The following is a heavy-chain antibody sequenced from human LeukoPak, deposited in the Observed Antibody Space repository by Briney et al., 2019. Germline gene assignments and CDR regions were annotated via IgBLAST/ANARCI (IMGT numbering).Heavy chain of an antibody. D-gene: IGHD3-10*01. CDR3: ARDNYRGVSNFDP. CDR1: GGSLSSYF. CDR2: IAYSGST. V-gene: IGHV4-59*01. Sequence: SETLSFTCSVSGGSLSSYFWSWFRQPPGKGLEWIGYIAYSGSTNYNPSLKSRVTISVDTSKNQFSLNLTSVTATDTAMYYCARDNYRGVSNFDPWGQGILVTVSS. J-gene: IGHJ5*02.